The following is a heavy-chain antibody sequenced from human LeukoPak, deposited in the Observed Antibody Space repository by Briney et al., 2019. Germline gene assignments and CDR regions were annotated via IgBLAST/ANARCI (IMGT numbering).Heavy chain of an antibody. D-gene: IGHD6-13*01. V-gene: IGHV4-59*08. CDR2: ISHSGCY. Sequence: AETLSLTCTLSGRYVTRYYWRWLRQPPGKGLEWMGYISHSGCYNYTLTRQSRVTISIDKSKFPFTLSLTSVTAADAAFYDCARCIPAAGGNGFDPWGQGNLAPVSS. J-gene: IGHJ5*02. CDR1: GRYVTRYY. CDR3: ARCIPAAGGNGFDP.